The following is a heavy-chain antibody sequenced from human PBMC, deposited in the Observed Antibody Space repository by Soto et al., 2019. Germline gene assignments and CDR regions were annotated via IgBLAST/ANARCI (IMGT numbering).Heavy chain of an antibody. V-gene: IGHV3-23*01. D-gene: IGHD6-19*01. CDR2: ISGSGGST. Sequence: EVQLLESGGGLVQPGGSLRLSCAASGFTFSSYAMSWVRQAPGKGLEWVSAISGSGGSTYYADSVKGRFTIPRDNSKNTLYLQMNSLTAEDPAVYDCATGGLAVAGPWGYWYFDLWGRGTLVTVSS. CDR1: GFTFSSYA. CDR3: ATGGLAVAGPWGYWYFDL. J-gene: IGHJ2*01.